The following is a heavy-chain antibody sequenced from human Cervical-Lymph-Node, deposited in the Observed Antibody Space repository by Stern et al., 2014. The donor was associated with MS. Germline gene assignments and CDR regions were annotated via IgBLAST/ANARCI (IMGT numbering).Heavy chain of an antibody. CDR2: INTNTGNP. CDR3: ARGAFRSGSTTIFY. D-gene: IGHD1-1*01. CDR1: GYSFSNYA. J-gene: IGHJ4*02. V-gene: IGHV7-4-1*02. Sequence: VQLVESGSELKKPGASVHISCRASGYSFSNYAMNWLRQPPGQGLEWMGWINTNTGNPTYAQGFTGRFVFSLDTSDNTAYLKISSLKTEDTAVYYCARGAFRSGSTTIFYWGQGTLVTVSS.